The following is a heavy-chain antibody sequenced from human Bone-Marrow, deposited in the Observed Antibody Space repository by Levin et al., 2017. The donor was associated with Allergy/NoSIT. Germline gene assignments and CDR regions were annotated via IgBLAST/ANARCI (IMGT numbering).Heavy chain of an antibody. V-gene: IGHV4-31*03. CDR3: ARDSYYYDSSGYFKVDAFDI. Sequence: SETLSLTCTVSGGSISSGGYYWSWIRQHPGKGLEWIGYIYYSGSTYYNPSLKSRVTISVDTSKNQFSLKLSSVTAADTAVYYCARDSYYYDSSGYFKVDAFDIWGQGTMVTVSS. CDR2: IYYSGST. CDR1: GGSISSGGYY. D-gene: IGHD3-22*01. J-gene: IGHJ3*02.